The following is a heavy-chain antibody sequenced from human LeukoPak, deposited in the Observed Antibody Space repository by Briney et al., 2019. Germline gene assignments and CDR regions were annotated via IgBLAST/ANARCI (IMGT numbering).Heavy chain of an antibody. CDR3: ARDDDRRRYYGMDV. CDR1: GFTFSSYS. D-gene: IGHD3-22*01. J-gene: IGHJ6*02. Sequence: GGSLRLSCAASGFTFSSYSMNWVRQAPGKGLEWVSSISRSSSYIYYADSVKGRFTISRDNAKNSLYLQMSSLRAEDTAVYYCARDDDRRRYYGMDVWGQGTTVTVSS. CDR2: ISRSSSYI. V-gene: IGHV3-21*01.